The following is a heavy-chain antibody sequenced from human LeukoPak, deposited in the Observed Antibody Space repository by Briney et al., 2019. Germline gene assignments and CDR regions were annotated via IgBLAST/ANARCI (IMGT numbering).Heavy chain of an antibody. D-gene: IGHD2-21*01. Sequence: GASVKVSCKVSGYTLTELSMHWVRQAPGKGVEWMGGFDPEDGETIYAQKFQGRVTMTEDTSTDTAYMELSSLRSEDTAVYYCATDLYCGGDCYSAFDIWGQGTMVTVSS. CDR1: GYTLTELS. CDR3: ATDLYCGGDCYSAFDI. CDR2: FDPEDGET. V-gene: IGHV1-24*01. J-gene: IGHJ3*02.